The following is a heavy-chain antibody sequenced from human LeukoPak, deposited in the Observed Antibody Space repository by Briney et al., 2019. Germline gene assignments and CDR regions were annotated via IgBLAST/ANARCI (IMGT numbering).Heavy chain of an antibody. CDR1: GYSFTSHW. Sequence: GESLKISCKGSGYSFTSHWIGWVRQMPGKGLEWMGIIYPGDSDTRYSPSFQGQVTISADKSISTAYLQWSSLKASDTAMYYCARSLFYCSGGSCYAKGWFDPWGQGTLVTVSS. V-gene: IGHV5-51*01. CDR2: IYPGDSDT. CDR3: ARSLFYCSGGSCYAKGWFDP. D-gene: IGHD2-15*01. J-gene: IGHJ5*02.